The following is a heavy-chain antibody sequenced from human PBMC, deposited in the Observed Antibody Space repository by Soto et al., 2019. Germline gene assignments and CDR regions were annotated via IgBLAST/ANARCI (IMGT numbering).Heavy chain of an antibody. J-gene: IGHJ6*01. CDR3: AGDNSGDSRYYYGMDV. CDR1: GGTFSSYA. CDR2: IIPIFGTA. V-gene: IGHV1-69*13. D-gene: IGHD5-12*01. Sequence: SVKVSCKASGGTFSSYAISWVRQAPGQGLEWMGGIIPIFGTANYAQKFQGRVTITADESTSTAYMELSSLRSEDTAVYYCAGDNSGDSRYYYGMDVWGQGTTVTVSS.